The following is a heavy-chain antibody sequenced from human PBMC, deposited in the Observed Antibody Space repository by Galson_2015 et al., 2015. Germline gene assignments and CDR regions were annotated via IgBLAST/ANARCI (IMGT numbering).Heavy chain of an antibody. CDR3: ARDHIWDTAMVKPYYYYGMDV. Sequence: SVKVSCKASGGTFSSYAISWVRQAPGQGLEWMGGIIPIFGIANYAQKFQGRVTITADKSTSTAYMELSSLRSEDTAVYYCARDHIWDTAMVKPYYYYGMDVWGQGTTVTVSS. D-gene: IGHD5-18*01. CDR1: GGTFSSYA. V-gene: IGHV1-69*10. J-gene: IGHJ6*02. CDR2: IIPIFGIA.